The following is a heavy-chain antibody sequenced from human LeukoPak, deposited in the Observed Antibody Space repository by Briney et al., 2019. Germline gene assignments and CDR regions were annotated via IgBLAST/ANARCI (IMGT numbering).Heavy chain of an antibody. J-gene: IGHJ4*02. CDR1: GLNFSSRW. D-gene: IGHD6-13*01. CDR3: ARDSGWWRFDF. Sequence: GGSLRLSCAASGLNFSSRWMNWVRQAPGQGLEWVASIKEDGSEKHYVDSVKGRFTISRDNGKNSLYLQMNSLRAVDTAVYYCARDSGWWRFDFWGQGTLVTVSS. CDR2: IKEDGSEK. V-gene: IGHV3-7*03.